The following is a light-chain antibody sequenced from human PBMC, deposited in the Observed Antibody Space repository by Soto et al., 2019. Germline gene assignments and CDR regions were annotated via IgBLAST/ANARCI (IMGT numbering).Light chain of an antibody. CDR1: QIINNG. V-gene: IGKV1-5*03. Sequence: DIQMTQSPSTLSASVGDRVTITCRASQIINNGLAWYQQKPGRAPNLLIYKASILESGVPSRFSGSGSGTEFTLTISSLQPDDFATYFCLPYDSYSYTFGQGTELEIK. J-gene: IGKJ2*01. CDR3: LPYDSYSYT. CDR2: KAS.